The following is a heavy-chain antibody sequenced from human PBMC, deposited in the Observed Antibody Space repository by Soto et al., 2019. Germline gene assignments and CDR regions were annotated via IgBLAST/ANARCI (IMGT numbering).Heavy chain of an antibody. Sequence: SVKVSCKASGGTFSSYAISWVRQAPGQGLEWMGGIIPIFGTANYAQKFQGRVTITADESTSTAYMELSSLRSEDTAVYYCARGILEDSSGWYYFDYWGRGTLVTVYS. V-gene: IGHV1-69*13. J-gene: IGHJ4*02. CDR1: GGTFSSYA. CDR2: IIPIFGTA. CDR3: ARGILEDSSGWYYFDY. D-gene: IGHD6-19*01.